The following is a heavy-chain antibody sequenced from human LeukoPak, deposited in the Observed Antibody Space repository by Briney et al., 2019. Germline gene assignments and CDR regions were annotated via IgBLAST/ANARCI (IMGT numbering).Heavy chain of an antibody. D-gene: IGHD2-15*01. CDR1: GLTFSSSW. CDR2: INPDGNKK. J-gene: IGHJ4*02. CDR3: ARDHGRYCSGGSCYFGGFFEY. Sequence: GGSLRLSCAVSGLTFSSSWMDWVRQAPGKGLEWVASINPDGNKKYSADSVKGRFTISRDSAKNSLYLQMNSLRAEDTAVYYCARDHGRYCSGGSCYFGGFFEYWGQGTLGTVSS. V-gene: IGHV3-7*03.